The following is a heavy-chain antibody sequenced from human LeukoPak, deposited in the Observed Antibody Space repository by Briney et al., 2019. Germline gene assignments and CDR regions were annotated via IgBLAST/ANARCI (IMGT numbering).Heavy chain of an antibody. V-gene: IGHV3-33*08. J-gene: IGHJ4*02. CDR1: GFTFSNAW. Sequence: GGSLRLSCAASGFTFSNAWMNWVRQAPGKGLEWVAVIWYDGSNKYYADSVKGRFTISRDNSKNTLYLQMNSLRAEDTAVYYCARWETAVAAYFDYWGQGTLVTVSS. D-gene: IGHD6-19*01. CDR3: ARWETAVAAYFDY. CDR2: IWYDGSNK.